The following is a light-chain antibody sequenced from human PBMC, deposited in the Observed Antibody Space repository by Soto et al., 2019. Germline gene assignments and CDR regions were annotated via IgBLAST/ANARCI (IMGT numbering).Light chain of an antibody. Sequence: QSALTQPASVSGSPGQSITISCTGTSSDVGGYNYVSWYQQHPGTTPKLMIYEVSNRPSGVSNRFSGSKSGNTASLIISGLQAADEGDYYCSSYTARSTWVFGGGTKLTVL. CDR2: EVS. CDR1: SSDVGGYNY. CDR3: SSYTARSTWV. J-gene: IGLJ3*02. V-gene: IGLV2-14*01.